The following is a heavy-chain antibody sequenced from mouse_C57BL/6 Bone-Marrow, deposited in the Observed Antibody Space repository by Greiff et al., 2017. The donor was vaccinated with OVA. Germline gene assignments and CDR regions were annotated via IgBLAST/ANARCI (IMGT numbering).Heavy chain of an antibody. V-gene: IGHV14-2*01. CDR2: IDPEDGET. J-gene: IGHJ4*01. Sequence: VQLQQSGAELVKPGASVKLSCTASGFNIKDYYMHWVKQRTEQGLEWIGRIDPEDGETKYAPKFQGKATITADKSSNTAYMQLSSLTTEDSAICYCASGPSYSSMDYWGQGTSVTVSS. CDR3: ASGPSYSSMDY. CDR1: GFNIKDYY.